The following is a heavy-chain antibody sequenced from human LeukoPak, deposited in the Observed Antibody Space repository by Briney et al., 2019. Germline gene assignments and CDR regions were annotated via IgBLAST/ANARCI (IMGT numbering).Heavy chain of an antibody. D-gene: IGHD4-17*01. Sequence: SETLSLTCAVYGGSFSGYYWSWIRQPPGKGLEWIGENNHSGSTNYNPSLKSRVTISVDTSKNQFSLKLSSVTAADTAVYYCARGGNDYGDYAWFDPWGQGTLVTVSS. CDR3: ARGGNDYGDYAWFDP. CDR2: NNHSGST. CDR1: GGSFSGYY. J-gene: IGHJ5*02. V-gene: IGHV4-34*01.